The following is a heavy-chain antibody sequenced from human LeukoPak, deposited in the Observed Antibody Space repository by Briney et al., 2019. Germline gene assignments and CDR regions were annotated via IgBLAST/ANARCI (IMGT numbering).Heavy chain of an antibody. J-gene: IGHJ4*02. V-gene: IGHV3-23*01. Sequence: GGSLRLSCAASGFTFSSYAMSWVRQAPGKGLEWVSAISGSGGSTYYADSVKGRFTISRDNSKNTLYLQMNSLRAEDTAVYYCAKLIRPTQQPAPFDYWGQGTLVTVSS. CDR1: GFTFSSYA. D-gene: IGHD6-13*01. CDR2: ISGSGGST. CDR3: AKLIRPTQQPAPFDY.